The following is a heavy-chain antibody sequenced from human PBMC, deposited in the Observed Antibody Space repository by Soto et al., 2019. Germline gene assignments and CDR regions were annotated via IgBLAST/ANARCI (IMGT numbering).Heavy chain of an antibody. CDR1: GYSFAIYW. D-gene: IGHD4-17*01. Sequence: PGESLKISCKGSGYSFAIYWIGWVRQMPGKGLEWMGIIFPADSDTKYRPSFQGQVTISADKSISTAYLQWNSLKASDTAMYYCAFPYGDSLFGNYWGQGTLVTVSS. CDR2: IFPADSDT. CDR3: AFPYGDSLFGNY. V-gene: IGHV5-51*01. J-gene: IGHJ4*02.